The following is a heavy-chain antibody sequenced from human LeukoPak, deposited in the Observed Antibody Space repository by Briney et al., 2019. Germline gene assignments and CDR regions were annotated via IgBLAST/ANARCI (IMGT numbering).Heavy chain of an antibody. CDR1: GFTFSTYA. Sequence: GGSLRLSCAASGFTFSTYAMHWVRQAPGKGLEWVAVILYDGSNEHYTDSVRGRFTISRDNPKNTLWLQMNSLTADDTAVYYCAQGEFSGLDYWGQGTLVTVSS. V-gene: IGHV3-30-3*02. CDR2: ILYDGSNE. CDR3: AQGEFSGLDY. J-gene: IGHJ4*02. D-gene: IGHD5-12*01.